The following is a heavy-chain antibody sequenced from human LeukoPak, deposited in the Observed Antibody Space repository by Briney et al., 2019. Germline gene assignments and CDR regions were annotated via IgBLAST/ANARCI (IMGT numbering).Heavy chain of an antibody. CDR2: IIPILGIA. J-gene: IGHJ4*02. CDR1: GGTFSSYA. D-gene: IGHD1-26*01. Sequence: SVKVSCKASGGTFSSYAISWVRQAPGQGLEWMGRIIPILGIANYAQKFQGRVTITADKSTSTAYMELSSLRSEDTAVYYCASSTGIVGATPLDYWGQGTLVTVSS. V-gene: IGHV1-69*04. CDR3: ASSTGIVGATPLDY.